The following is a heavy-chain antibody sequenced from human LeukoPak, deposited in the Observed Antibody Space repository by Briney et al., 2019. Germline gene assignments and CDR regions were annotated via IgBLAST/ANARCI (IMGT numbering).Heavy chain of an antibody. V-gene: IGHV3-30-3*01. J-gene: IGHJ6*03. CDR3: ARDSGGGNDRGFYYYYYMDV. D-gene: IGHD4-23*01. CDR2: ISYDGSNK. CDR1: GFTFSSYA. Sequence: GGSLRLSCAASGFTFSSYAMHWVRQAPGKGLEWVAVISYDGSNKYYADSVKGRFTISRDNSKNTLYLQMNSLRAEDTAVYYCARDSGGGNDRGFYYYYYMDVWGKGTTVTVSS.